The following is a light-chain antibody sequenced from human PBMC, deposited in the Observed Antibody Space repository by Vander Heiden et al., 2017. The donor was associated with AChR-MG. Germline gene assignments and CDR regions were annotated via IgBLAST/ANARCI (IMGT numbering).Light chain of an antibody. J-gene: IGKJ2*01. Sequence: EIVLTQSPRTLSLSPGDRATLSCRASQSVSSSYLAWYQQKPGQAPRLLIYGASSRATGIPDRFSGSGSGTDFTLTISRLEPEDFAVYYCHQYGTSPYTFGQGTKLEIK. V-gene: IGKV3-20*01. CDR3: HQYGTSPYT. CDR1: QSVSSSY. CDR2: GAS.